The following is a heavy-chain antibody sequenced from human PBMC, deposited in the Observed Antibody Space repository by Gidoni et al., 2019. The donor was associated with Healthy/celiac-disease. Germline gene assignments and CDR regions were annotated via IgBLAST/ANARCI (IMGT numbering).Heavy chain of an antibody. J-gene: IGHJ4*02. D-gene: IGHD5-12*01. CDR3: AREGPATPADY. V-gene: IGHV1-69*06. Sequence: QVQLVQSGAEVKKPGSSVKVSCQAPGGTFSSYAISWVRQAPGQGLEWMGGIIPIFGTANYAQKFQGRVTITADKSTSTAYMELSSLRSEDTAVYYCAREGPATPADYWGQGTLVTVSS. CDR2: IIPIFGTA. CDR1: GGTFSSYA.